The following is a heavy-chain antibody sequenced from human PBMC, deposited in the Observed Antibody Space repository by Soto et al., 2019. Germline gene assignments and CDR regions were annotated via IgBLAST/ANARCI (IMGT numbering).Heavy chain of an antibody. CDR1: GYSFTAYH. CDR3: ARGDSTDCSNGVCSFFYNHDMDV. J-gene: IGHJ6*02. CDR2: CNPRSGGT. V-gene: IGHV1-2*04. Sequence: QVQLVQSGAEVKKPGASVKVSCKASGYSFTAYHIHWVQQAPGQGLEWLGRCNPRSGGTSTAQKFQGWVTMTTDTSISTASMELTRLTSDDTAIYYCARGDSTDCSNGVCSFFYNHDMDVWGQGTTVTVSS. D-gene: IGHD2-8*01.